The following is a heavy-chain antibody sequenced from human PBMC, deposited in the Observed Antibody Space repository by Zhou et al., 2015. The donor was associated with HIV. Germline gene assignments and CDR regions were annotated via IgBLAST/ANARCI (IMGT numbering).Heavy chain of an antibody. CDR2: IWHDGTNA. CDR3: AKPFGSGSRRDPDY. Sequence: QEDLIESGGGVVRPGTSLRLSCEPSGFDFRRFAIHWVRLPPGKGLEWVAGIWHDGTNAHYADFVKGRFTISRDNAKNSLYLQMNSLRPEDTAVYYCAKPFGSGSRRDPDYWGQGTLVTVSS. CDR1: GFDFRRFA. V-gene: IGHV3-33*03. J-gene: IGHJ4*02. D-gene: IGHD3-10*01.